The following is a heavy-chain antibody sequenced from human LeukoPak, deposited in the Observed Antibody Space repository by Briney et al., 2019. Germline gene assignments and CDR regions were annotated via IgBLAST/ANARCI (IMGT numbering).Heavy chain of an antibody. CDR1: GFTFRSYG. CDR2: ISYDGSNK. D-gene: IGHD2-2*01. J-gene: IGHJ4*02. Sequence: PGRSLRLSCAASGFTFRSYGMHWVRQAPGKGLEWVAVISYDGSNKYYADSVKGRFTISRDNSKNTLYLQMNSLRAEDTAVYYCAKDLVGYYFDYWGQGTLVTVSS. V-gene: IGHV3-30*18. CDR3: AKDLVGYYFDY.